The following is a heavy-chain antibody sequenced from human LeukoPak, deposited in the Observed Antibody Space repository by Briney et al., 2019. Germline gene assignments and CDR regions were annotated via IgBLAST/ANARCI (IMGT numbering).Heavy chain of an antibody. CDR3: ASLRIPLWAGYLDY. D-gene: IGHD5-18*01. V-gene: IGHV4-34*01. CDR2: INHSGST. Sequence: SETLSLTCAVYGGSFSGYYWSWIRHPPGKGLGWVGEINHSGSTNYNPSLKRRVAISVDTSKNQFSLKRSCMIAAQTPVLYRASLRIPLWAGYLDYWGQGTLVTVSS. J-gene: IGHJ4*02. CDR1: GGSFSGYY.